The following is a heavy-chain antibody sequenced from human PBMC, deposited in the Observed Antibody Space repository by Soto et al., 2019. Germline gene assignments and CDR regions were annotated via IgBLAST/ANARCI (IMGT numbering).Heavy chain of an antibody. CDR1: GFTFSSSE. D-gene: IGHD1-26*01. J-gene: IGHJ3*01. CDR3: ARRASR. CDR2: IHPSGQPI. Sequence: DVQLVESGGGLVQPGGSLRLSCAVSGFTFSSSEMYWVRQAPGKGLEWISYIHPSGQPIFYADPVKGRFTISRDNANNSLFLQMNSLRAEDTAVYYCARRASRWGQGTMVTVSS. V-gene: IGHV3-48*03.